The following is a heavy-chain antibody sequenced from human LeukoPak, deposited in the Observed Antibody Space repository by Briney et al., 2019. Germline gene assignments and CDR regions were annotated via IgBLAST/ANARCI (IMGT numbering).Heavy chain of an antibody. D-gene: IGHD2-2*01. CDR2: ISGSGGST. V-gene: IGHV3-23*01. Sequence: GGSLRLSCAASGFTFSSYAMSWVRQAPGKGLEWVSAISGSGGSTYYADSVKGRFTISRDNSKNTLYLQMNSLRAEDTAVYYCAKVDCSSTSCYAPVDYWGQGTLVTVSS. CDR1: GFTFSSYA. J-gene: IGHJ4*02. CDR3: AKVDCSSTSCYAPVDY.